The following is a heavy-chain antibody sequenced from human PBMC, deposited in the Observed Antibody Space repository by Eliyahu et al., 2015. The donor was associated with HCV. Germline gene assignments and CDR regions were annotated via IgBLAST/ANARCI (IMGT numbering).Heavy chain of an antibody. D-gene: IGHD2-2*01. CDR2: IKSKTDGGTT. CDR3: TTEGYCSSTSCSSGMDV. J-gene: IGHJ6*02. V-gene: IGHV3-15*01. Sequence: GLEWVGRIKSKTDGGTTDYAAPVKGRFTISRDDSKNTLYLQMNSLKTEDTAVYYCTTEGYCSSTSCSSGMDVWGQGTTVTVSS.